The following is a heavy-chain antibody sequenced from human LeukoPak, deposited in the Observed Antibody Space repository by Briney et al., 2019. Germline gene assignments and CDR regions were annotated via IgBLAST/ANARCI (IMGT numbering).Heavy chain of an antibody. J-gene: IGHJ4*02. D-gene: IGHD2-2*01. CDR2: ISAYNGNT. V-gene: IGHV1-18*01. CDR3: ARDHESCRSTSCYAIDY. Sequence: ASVKVSCKASGYTFTSYGISWVRQAPGQGLEWMGWISAYNGNTNCAQKLQGRVTMTTDTSTSTAYMELRSLRSDDTAVYYCARDHESCRSTSCYAIDYWGQGTLVTVSS. CDR1: GYTFTSYG.